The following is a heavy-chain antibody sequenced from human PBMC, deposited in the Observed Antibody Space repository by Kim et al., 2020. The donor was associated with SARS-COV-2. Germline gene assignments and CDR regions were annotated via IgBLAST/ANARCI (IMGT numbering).Heavy chain of an antibody. CDR2: ISSSSSYI. V-gene: IGHV3-21*01. D-gene: IGHD6-6*01. CDR1: GFTFSSYS. CDR3: ARDRTGAARPSDDAFDI. J-gene: IGHJ3*02. Sequence: GGSLRLSCAASGFTFSSYSMNWVRQAPGKGLEWVSSISSSSSYIYYADSVKGRFTISRDNAKNSLYLQMNSLRAEDTAVYYCARDRTGAARPSDDAFDIWGQGTMVTVSS.